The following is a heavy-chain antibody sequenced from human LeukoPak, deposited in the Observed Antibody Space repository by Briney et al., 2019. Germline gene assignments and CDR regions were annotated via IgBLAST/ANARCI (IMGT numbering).Heavy chain of an antibody. Sequence: GGSLRLSCAASGFTFSSYAIHWARQAPGKGLEWVAVISIDGNNKFFAGSVKGRSTISRDNSKNTVYLQMNSLRGEDTAVYYCARGVGNWNYDSWGQGSLVIVSS. D-gene: IGHD1-7*01. CDR2: ISIDGNNK. J-gene: IGHJ5*01. CDR1: GFTFSSYA. V-gene: IGHV3-30-3*01. CDR3: ARGVGNWNYDS.